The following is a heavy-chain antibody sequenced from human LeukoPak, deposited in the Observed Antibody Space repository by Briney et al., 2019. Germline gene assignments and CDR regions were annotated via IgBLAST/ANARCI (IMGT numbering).Heavy chain of an antibody. CDR1: GGSISGYY. D-gene: IGHD3-22*01. J-gene: IGHJ4*02. CDR3: ARGYYDSSGYYLAAY. CDR2: IYYSGST. Sequence: PSETLSLTCTVSGGSISGYYWSWIRQPPGKGLEWIGYIYYSGSTNYNPSLKSRVTLSVDTSKNQFSLKLTSVAAADTTVYYCARGYYDSSGYYLAAYWGQGTLVTVSS. V-gene: IGHV4-59*01.